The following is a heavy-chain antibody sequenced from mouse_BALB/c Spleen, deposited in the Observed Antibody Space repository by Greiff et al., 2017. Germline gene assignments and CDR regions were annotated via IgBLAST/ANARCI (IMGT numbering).Heavy chain of an antibody. CDR3: ARMITTDY. V-gene: IGHV1-7*01. D-gene: IGHD2-4*01. CDR2: INPSTGYT. CDR1: GYTFTSYW. Sequence: VKLMESGAELAKPGASVKMSCKASGYTFTSYWMHWVKQRPGQGLEWIGYINPSTGYTEYNQKFKDKATLTADKSSSTAYMQLSSLTSEDSAVYYCARMITTDYWGQGTTLTVSS. J-gene: IGHJ2*01.